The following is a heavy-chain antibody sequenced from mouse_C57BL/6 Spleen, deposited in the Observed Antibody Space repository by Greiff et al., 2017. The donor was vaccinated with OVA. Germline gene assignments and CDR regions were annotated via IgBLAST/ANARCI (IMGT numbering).Heavy chain of an antibody. CDR1: GYTFTDYE. Sequence: VQWVESGAELVRPGASVTLSCKASGYTFTDYEMHWVKQTPVHGLEWIGAIDPETGGTAYNQKFKGKAILTADKSSSTAYMELRSLTSEDSAVYYCTRDGSSPAWFAYWGQGTLVTVSA. CDR3: TRDGSSPAWFAY. V-gene: IGHV1-15*01. D-gene: IGHD1-1*01. CDR2: IDPETGGT. J-gene: IGHJ3*01.